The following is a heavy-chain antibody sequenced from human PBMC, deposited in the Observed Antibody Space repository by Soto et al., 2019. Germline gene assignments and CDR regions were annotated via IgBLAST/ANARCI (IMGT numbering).Heavy chain of an antibody. V-gene: IGHV5-10-1*01. Sequence: GESLKISCKGSGYSFAGYWITWVRQKPGKGLEWMGRIDPSDSQTYYSPSFRGHVTISVTKSITTVFLQWSSLRASDTAMYYCARQIYDSGTGPNFQYYFDSWGQGTPVTVSS. CDR2: IDPSDSQT. CDR3: ARQIYDSGTGPNFQYYFDS. D-gene: IGHD6-13*01. CDR1: GYSFAGYW. J-gene: IGHJ4*02.